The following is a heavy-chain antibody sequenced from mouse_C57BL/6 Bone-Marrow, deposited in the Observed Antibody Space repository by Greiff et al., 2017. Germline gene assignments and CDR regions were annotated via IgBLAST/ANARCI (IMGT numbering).Heavy chain of an antibody. V-gene: IGHV1-81*01. CDR2: IYPRSGNT. Sequence: QVQLQKSGAELARPGASVKLSCKASGYTFTSYGISWVKQRTGQGLEWIGEIYPRSGNTYYNEKFKGKATLTADKSSSTAYMELRSLTSEDSAVYFCARVIYYDYDGYFDYWGQGTTLTVSS. J-gene: IGHJ2*01. CDR1: GYTFTSYG. CDR3: ARVIYYDYDGYFDY. D-gene: IGHD2-4*01.